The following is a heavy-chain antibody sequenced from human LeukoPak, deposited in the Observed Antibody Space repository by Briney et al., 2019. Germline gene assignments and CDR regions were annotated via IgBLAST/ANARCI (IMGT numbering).Heavy chain of an antibody. Sequence: PQTLSLTCAISGDSVSSNSVTWNWIRQSPSRGLEWLGRTYYRSTWYNDYAVSVRGRITVNPDTSKNQLSLHLNSVTPEDTAVYYCARRLTQYDCFDPWGQGILVTVSS. J-gene: IGHJ5*02. D-gene: IGHD2-2*01. CDR1: GDSVSSNSVT. CDR3: ARRLTQYDCFDP. V-gene: IGHV6-1*01. CDR2: TYYRSTWYN.